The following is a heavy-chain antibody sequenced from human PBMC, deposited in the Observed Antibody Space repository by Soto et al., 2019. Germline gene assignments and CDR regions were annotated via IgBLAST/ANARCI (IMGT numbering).Heavy chain of an antibody. Sequence: GGSLRLSCAASGFSFSTYAMHWVRQTPGKGLEWVAVISYDGDHKYYTDSVQGRFTISRDNSKNAGYLQMNSLRAEDTAVYYCVKDHCGGDCYSNPYFDYWGQGTLVTVSS. CDR3: VKDHCGGDCYSNPYFDY. D-gene: IGHD2-21*02. CDR1: GFSFSTYA. J-gene: IGHJ4*02. CDR2: ISYDGDHK. V-gene: IGHV3-30-3*01.